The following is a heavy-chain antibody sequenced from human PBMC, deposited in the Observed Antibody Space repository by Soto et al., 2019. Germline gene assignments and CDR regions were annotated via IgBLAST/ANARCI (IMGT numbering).Heavy chain of an antibody. CDR1: GFTVSNNY. CDR2: IYSGGNT. CDR3: TRRPGS. J-gene: IGHJ5*02. D-gene: IGHD7-27*01. V-gene: IGHV3-66*01. Sequence: EVQLVESGGGLVQPGESLRLSCAASGFTVSNNYMSWVRQAPGKGLEWVSFIYSGGNTYYADSVKGRFTISRDKSKNTLYLQMNNLSVEDTAVYYCTRRPGSWGQGTLVTVSS.